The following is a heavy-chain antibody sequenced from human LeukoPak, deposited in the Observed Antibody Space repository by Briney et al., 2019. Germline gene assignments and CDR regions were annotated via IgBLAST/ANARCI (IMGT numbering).Heavy chain of an antibody. J-gene: IGHJ4*02. CDR2: INNDGSRT. Sequence: GGSLRLSCAASGFSFSVYWMQWARQTPGKGLVWVARINNDGSRTSYADSVKGRFTISRDNARSTLSLQMNSLRAEDTALYYCVRDQDGVGATIDFWGQGALVTVSS. D-gene: IGHD1-26*01. CDR1: GFSFSVYW. CDR3: VRDQDGVGATIDF. V-gene: IGHV3-74*03.